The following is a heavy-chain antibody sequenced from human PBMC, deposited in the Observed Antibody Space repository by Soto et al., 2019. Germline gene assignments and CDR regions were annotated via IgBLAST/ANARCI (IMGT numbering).Heavy chain of an antibody. CDR1: GYTFTTSA. CDR3: ARAAGRSKLLPFYFDP. Sequence: QVHLLQSGAEVQKPGASVRISCQASGYTFTTSAIHWVRQAPGQSLEWMGWINPATGYTKYSQSVRGRVTFALDTSATTAYMDLRSLASHDTSVYYCARAAGRSKLLPFYFDPWGQGTLVTVSS. D-gene: IGHD1-26*01. V-gene: IGHV1-3*01. CDR2: INPATGYT. J-gene: IGHJ5*02.